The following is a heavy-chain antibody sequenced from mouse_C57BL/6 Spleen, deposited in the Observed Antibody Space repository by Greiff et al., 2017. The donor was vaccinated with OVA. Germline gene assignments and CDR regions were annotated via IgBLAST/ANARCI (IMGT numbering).Heavy chain of an antibody. J-gene: IGHJ3*01. Sequence: QLQQSGAELVRPGTSVKVSCKASGYAFTNYLIEWVKQRPGQGLEWIGVINPGSGGTNYNETFKGKATLTADKSSSTAYMQLSSLTSEDSAVYFCARSPYYYGSSSSGAYWGQGTLVTVSA. D-gene: IGHD1-1*01. CDR1: GYAFTNYL. CDR3: ARSPYYYGSSSSGAY. CDR2: INPGSGGT. V-gene: IGHV1-54*01.